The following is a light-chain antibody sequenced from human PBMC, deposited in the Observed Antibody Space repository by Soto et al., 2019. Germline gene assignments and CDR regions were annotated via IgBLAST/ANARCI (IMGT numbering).Light chain of an antibody. CDR3: QQYNSYPIT. CDR2: DAS. CDR1: QSISSW. Sequence: DIQMTQSPSTLSASVGYRVTITCRASQSISSWLAWYQQKKGKAPKLLIYDASNLESGVPSRFSGSGYGTEFNLTISSLQTDDFATYYCQQYNSYPITFGQGTRLEIK. V-gene: IGKV1-5*01. J-gene: IGKJ5*01.